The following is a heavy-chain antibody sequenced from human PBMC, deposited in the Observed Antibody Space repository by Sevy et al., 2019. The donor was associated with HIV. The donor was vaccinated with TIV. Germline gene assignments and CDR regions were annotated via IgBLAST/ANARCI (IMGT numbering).Heavy chain of an antibody. CDR2: ISYDGRNK. D-gene: IGHD3-9*01. Sequence: GGFLRLSCAVSGIISTTSGMHWVRQAPGKGLEWVAVISYDGRNKFYGDSVKGRFTISRDNSKNILYLQMNSLRAEDTAVYYCAKDFTGYNGMDVWGQGTMVTVSS. CDR1: GIISTTSG. CDR3: AKDFTGYNGMDV. V-gene: IGHV3-30*18. J-gene: IGHJ6*02.